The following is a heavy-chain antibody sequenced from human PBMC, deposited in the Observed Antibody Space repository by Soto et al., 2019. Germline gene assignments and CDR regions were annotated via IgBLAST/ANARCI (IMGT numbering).Heavy chain of an antibody. CDR3: ARSGGAAADRPLDY. D-gene: IGHD6-13*01. CDR1: GDSISSSSYY. CDR2: IYYSGST. V-gene: IGHV4-39*01. J-gene: IGHJ4*02. Sequence: SETLSLTCTVSGDSISSSSYYWGWIRQPPGKGLEWIGSIYYSGSTYYNPSLKSRVTISVDTPKNQFSLKLSSVTAADTAVHYCARSGGAAADRPLDYWGQGTLVTVS.